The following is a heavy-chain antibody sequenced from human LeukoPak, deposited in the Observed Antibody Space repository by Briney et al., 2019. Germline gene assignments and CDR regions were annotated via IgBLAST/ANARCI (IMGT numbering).Heavy chain of an antibody. Sequence: GSLRLSCEASGFTFSSYGLQWVRQAPGKGLEWGAVIWYDGSNKYYADSVKGRFTISRDNSKNTLYLQMNSLRAEDTAVYYCAREGIAARRDAFDIWGQGTMVTVSS. CDR1: GFTFSSYG. J-gene: IGHJ3*02. CDR2: IWYDGSNK. CDR3: AREGIAARRDAFDI. V-gene: IGHV3-33*01. D-gene: IGHD6-6*01.